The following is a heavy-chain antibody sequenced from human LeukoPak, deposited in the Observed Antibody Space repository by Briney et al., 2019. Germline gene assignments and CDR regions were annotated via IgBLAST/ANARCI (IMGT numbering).Heavy chain of an antibody. CDR1: GGSVSSGSYY. V-gene: IGHV4-61*01. Sequence: ASETLSLTCTVSGGSVSSGSYYWSWIRQPPGRGLEWIAYIHYSGSAAYNPSLKSRVTISRDMSTNQFSLKMTSVTAADTAVYYCARYYDSSGYYFDYWGQGTLVTVSS. J-gene: IGHJ4*02. D-gene: IGHD3-22*01. CDR3: ARYYDSSGYYFDY. CDR2: IHYSGSA.